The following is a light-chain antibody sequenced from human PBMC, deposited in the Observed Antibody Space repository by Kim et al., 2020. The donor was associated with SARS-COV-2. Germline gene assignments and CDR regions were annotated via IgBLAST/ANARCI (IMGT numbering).Light chain of an antibody. V-gene: IGKV1-33*01. J-gene: IGKJ5*01. Sequence: VGKTVTITFQASQDIGNFLNRCLQKPGKAPKLLIYDTSKLEPGVSSRFSGSGSGTLFTFIINGLQPEDIATYYCQQYDLVPITFGQGTRLEIK. CDR3: QQYDLVPIT. CDR1: QDIGNF. CDR2: DTS.